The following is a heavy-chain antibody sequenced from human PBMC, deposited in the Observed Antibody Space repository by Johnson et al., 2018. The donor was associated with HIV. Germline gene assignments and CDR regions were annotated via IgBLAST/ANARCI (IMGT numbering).Heavy chain of an antibody. J-gene: IGHJ3*02. CDR3: ARVATADDDAFDI. D-gene: IGHD5-18*01. V-gene: IGHV3-30*03. CDR2: ILYDGINK. CDR1: GFTFSTFG. Sequence: QVQLVESGGGVVQPGRSLRLSCAASGFTFSTFGMHWVRQAPGKGLEWVAVILYDGINKYYADSVKGRFTISRDNSKNTQYLQMNSLRAEDTALYYCARVATADDDAFDIWGLGTMVTVSS.